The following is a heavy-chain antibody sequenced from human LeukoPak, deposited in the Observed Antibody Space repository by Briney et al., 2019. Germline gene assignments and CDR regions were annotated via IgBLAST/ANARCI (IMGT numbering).Heavy chain of an antibody. J-gene: IGHJ3*01. Sequence: ASVKVPCKASGGTFSSYAISWVRQAPGQGLEWMGWMNPNSGNTGYAQKFQGRVTMTRNTSISTAYMELSSLRSEDTAVYYCARAGMADGDWGQGAMVTVSS. CDR2: MNPNSGNT. CDR1: GGTFSSYA. D-gene: IGHD4-17*01. V-gene: IGHV1-8*02. CDR3: ARAGMADGD.